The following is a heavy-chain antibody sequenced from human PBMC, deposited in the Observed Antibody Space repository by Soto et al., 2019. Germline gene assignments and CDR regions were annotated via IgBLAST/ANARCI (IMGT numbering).Heavy chain of an antibody. CDR3: AGASGVIIISGDAFDI. V-gene: IGHV1-69*01. CDR2: IIPIFGTA. D-gene: IGHD3-3*01. CDR1: GGTFSSYA. J-gene: IGHJ3*02. Sequence: QVQLVQSGAEVKKPGSSVKVSCKASGGTFSSYAISWVRQAPGQGLEWMGGIIPIFGTANYAQKFQGRVTITADESTSTADMELSSLRSEDTAVYYCAGASGVIIISGDAFDIWGQGTMVTVSS.